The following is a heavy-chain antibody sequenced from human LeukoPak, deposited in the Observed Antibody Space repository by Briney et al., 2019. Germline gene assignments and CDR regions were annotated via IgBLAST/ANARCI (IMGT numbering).Heavy chain of an antibody. CDR2: IYETGST. D-gene: IGHD3-9*01. Sequence: SETLSLTCAVYGGSFSGYYWGWIRQPPGRGLEWIGNIYETGSTNYNPSLKSRVTISVDTSKNQFSLKLSSVTAADTAVYYCVRPDDNSFDFWGQGTMVTVSS. V-gene: IGHV4-34*01. CDR3: VRPDDNSFDF. CDR1: GGSFSGYY. J-gene: IGHJ3*01.